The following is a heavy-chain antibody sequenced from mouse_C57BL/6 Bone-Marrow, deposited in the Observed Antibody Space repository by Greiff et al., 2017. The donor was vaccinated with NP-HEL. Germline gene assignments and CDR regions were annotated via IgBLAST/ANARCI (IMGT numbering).Heavy chain of an antibody. CDR3: ARFYYDYDEGD. V-gene: IGHV1-64*01. CDR2: IHPNSAST. J-gene: IGHJ3*01. D-gene: IGHD2-4*01. CDR1: GYTFTSYW. Sequence: QVQLQQPGAELVKPGASVKLSCKASGYTFTSYWMHWVKQRPGQGLEWIGMIHPNSASTNYNEKFKSKATLTVDKSSSTAYMQLSSLTSEDSAVYYCARFYYDYDEGDWGQGTLVTVSA.